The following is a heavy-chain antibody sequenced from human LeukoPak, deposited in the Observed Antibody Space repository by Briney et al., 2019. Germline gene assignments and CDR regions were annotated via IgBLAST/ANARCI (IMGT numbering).Heavy chain of an antibody. CDR2: IYYSGST. D-gene: IGHD2-21*02. J-gene: IGHJ4*02. V-gene: IGHV4-59*01. CDR1: GGSISSYY. Sequence: SETLSLTCTVSGGSISSYYWSWIRQPPGKGLEWIGYIYYSGSTNYNPSLTSRVTISVDTSKNQFSLKLSSVTAADTAVYYCAREPCGGDCYSGYFDYWGQGTLVTVSS. CDR3: AREPCGGDCYSGYFDY.